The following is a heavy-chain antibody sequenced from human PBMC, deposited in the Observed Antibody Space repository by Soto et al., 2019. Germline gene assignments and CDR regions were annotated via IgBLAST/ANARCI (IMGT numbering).Heavy chain of an antibody. CDR2: INPNSGGT. CDR1: GYTFTGYY. D-gene: IGHD3-3*01. Sequence: GASVKVSCKASGYTFTGYYMHWVRQAPGQGLEWMGWINPNSGGTNYAQKFQGWVTMTRDTSISTAYMELSRLRSDDTAVYYCARSLNEYYDFWSGSRPYYYYGMDVWGQGTTVTVSS. J-gene: IGHJ6*02. V-gene: IGHV1-2*04. CDR3: ARSLNEYYDFWSGSRPYYYYGMDV.